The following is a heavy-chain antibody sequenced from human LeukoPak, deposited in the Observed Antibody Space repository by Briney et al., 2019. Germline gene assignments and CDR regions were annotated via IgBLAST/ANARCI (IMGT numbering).Heavy chain of an antibody. Sequence: ASVKVSCKASGYTFTNYGISWVRQAPGQGLEWMGWISAYNGNTNYAQKFQGRVTMTTDTSTRTAYMELRSLRSDDTAVYYCARNGGYDSTTKYYFDYWGQGTLVTVSS. J-gene: IGHJ4*02. D-gene: IGHD5-12*01. V-gene: IGHV1-18*01. CDR3: ARNGGYDSTTKYYFDY. CDR1: GYTFTNYG. CDR2: ISAYNGNT.